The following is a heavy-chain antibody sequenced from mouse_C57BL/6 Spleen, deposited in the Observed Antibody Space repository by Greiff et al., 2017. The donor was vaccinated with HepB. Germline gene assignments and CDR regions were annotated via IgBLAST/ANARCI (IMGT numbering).Heavy chain of an antibody. CDR3: ARQGVSYEGYYAMDY. CDR1: GFTFSSYG. Sequence: EVHLVESGGDLVKPGGSLKLSCAASGFTFSSYGMSWVRQTPDKRLEWVATISSGGSYTYYPDSVKGRFTISRDNAKNTLYLQMSSLKSEDTAMYYCARQGVSYEGYYAMDYWGQGTSVTVSS. D-gene: IGHD2-4*01. J-gene: IGHJ4*01. V-gene: IGHV5-6*01. CDR2: ISSGGSYT.